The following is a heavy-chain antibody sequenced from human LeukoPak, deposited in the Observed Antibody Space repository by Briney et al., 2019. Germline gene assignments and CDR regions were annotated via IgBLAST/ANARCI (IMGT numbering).Heavy chain of an antibody. Sequence: GGSLRLSCEASGFSFNSYGMDWVRQAPGKGLEWVAVISYDGSNKYYGDSVKGRFTISRDNSKNTLYLQMNSLRVEDTAVYYCVKDRTGTYTLDYWGQGTLVTVSS. CDR2: ISYDGSNK. J-gene: IGHJ4*02. V-gene: IGHV3-30*18. D-gene: IGHD3-10*01. CDR1: GFSFNSYG. CDR3: VKDRTGTYTLDY.